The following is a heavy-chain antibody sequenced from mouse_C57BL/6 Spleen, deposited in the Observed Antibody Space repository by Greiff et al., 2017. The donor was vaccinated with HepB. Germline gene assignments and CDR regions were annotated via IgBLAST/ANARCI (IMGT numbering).Heavy chain of an antibody. CDR3: ARAYYYGSSYAMDY. J-gene: IGHJ4*01. V-gene: IGHV1-76*01. CDR1: GYTFTDYY. Sequence: QVQLKQSRAELVRPGASVKLSCKASGYTFTDYYINWVKQRPGQGLEWIARIYPGSGNTYYNEKFKGKATLTAEKSSSTAYMQLSSLTSEDSAVYFCARAYYYGSSYAMDYWGQGTSVTVSS. D-gene: IGHD1-1*01. CDR2: IYPGSGNT.